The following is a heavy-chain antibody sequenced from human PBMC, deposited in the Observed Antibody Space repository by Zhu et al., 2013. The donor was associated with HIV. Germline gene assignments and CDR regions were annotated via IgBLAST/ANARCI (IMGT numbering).Heavy chain of an antibody. CDR1: GFTFSSYS. Sequence: EVQLVESGGGLVKPGGSLRLSCAASGFTFSSYSMNWVRQAPGKGLEWVSSISSSSSYIYYADSVKGRFTISRDNAKNSLYLQMNSLRAEDTAVYYCARGRTYYDFWSGYAASEQWLVGFDYWGQGTLVTVSS. CDR3: ARGRTYYDFWSGYAASEQWLVGFDY. J-gene: IGHJ4*02. D-gene: IGHD3-3*01. V-gene: IGHV3-21*01. CDR2: ISSSSSYI.